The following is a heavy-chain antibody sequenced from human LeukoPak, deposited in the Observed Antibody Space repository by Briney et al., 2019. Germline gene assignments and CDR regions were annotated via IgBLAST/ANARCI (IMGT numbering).Heavy chain of an antibody. Sequence: ASVKVSCKASGYTFTSYYMHWVRQAPGQGLEWMGIVNPSGGSTSYAQKFQGRVTMTRDTSTSTVYMELSSLRSEDTAVYYCARDSYYDFWSGPCDYWGQGTLVTVSS. CDR3: ARDSYYDFWSGPCDY. V-gene: IGHV1-46*01. J-gene: IGHJ4*02. CDR2: VNPSGGST. CDR1: GYTFTSYY. D-gene: IGHD3-3*01.